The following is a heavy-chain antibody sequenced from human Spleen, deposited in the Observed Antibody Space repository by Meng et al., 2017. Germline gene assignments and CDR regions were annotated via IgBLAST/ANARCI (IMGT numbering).Heavy chain of an antibody. CDR3: VSQEESGWYAYPGY. V-gene: IGHV4-59*07. J-gene: IGHJ4*02. CDR2: IFYSGST. Sequence: LPYPLPRQVVLSDDLPLTCTGAGGSITMSYWGCILQPPGKVLEWIVYIFYSGSTNYNPSLKSRVTISVDTSKNQFSLKLSSVTAADTAVYYCVSQEESGWYAYPGYWGQGTLVTVSS. CDR1: GGSITMSY. D-gene: IGHD6-19*01.